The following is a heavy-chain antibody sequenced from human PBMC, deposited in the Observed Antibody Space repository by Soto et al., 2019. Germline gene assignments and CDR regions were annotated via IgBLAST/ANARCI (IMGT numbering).Heavy chain of an antibody. CDR1: GFTVSSNY. CDR3: ARGYCSGGSCYSGWSMDV. Sequence: EVPLAESGGGLIQPGGSLRLSCAASGFTVSSNYMTWVRQAPGKGLEWVSVINSGGSTYYADSVKGRFTISRDNSKNTVYLQMNSLRAEDTAVYYCARGYCSGGSCYSGWSMDVWGQGTTVTVSS. J-gene: IGHJ6*02. V-gene: IGHV3-53*01. D-gene: IGHD2-15*01. CDR2: INSGGST.